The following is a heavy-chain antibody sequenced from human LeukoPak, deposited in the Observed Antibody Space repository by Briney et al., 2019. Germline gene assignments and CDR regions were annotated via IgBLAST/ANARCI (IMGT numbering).Heavy chain of an antibody. J-gene: IGHJ5*02. CDR2: ISSSSSTI. V-gene: IGHV3-48*01. D-gene: IGHD3-16*01. Sequence: GGSLRLSCAASGFTFSSYSMNWVRQAPGKGLEWVSYISSSSSTIYYADSVKGRFTISRDNAKNSLYLQMNSLRAEDTAVYYCARDGGGIWFDPWGQGTLVTVSS. CDR1: GFTFSSYS. CDR3: ARDGGGIWFDP.